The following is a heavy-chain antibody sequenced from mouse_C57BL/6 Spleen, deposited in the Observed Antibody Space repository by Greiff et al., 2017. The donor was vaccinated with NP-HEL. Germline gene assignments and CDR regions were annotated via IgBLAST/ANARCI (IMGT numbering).Heavy chain of an antibody. Sequence: QVQLQQPGAELVKPGASVKMSCKASGYTFTSYWITWVKQRPGQGLEWIGDIYPGSGSTNYNEKFKSKATLTVDTSSSTAYMQLSSLTSEDSAVYYCARSSTMVTTDYFDYWGQGTTLTVSS. D-gene: IGHD2-2*01. CDR1: GYTFTSYW. CDR2: IYPGSGST. J-gene: IGHJ2*01. CDR3: ARSSTMVTTDYFDY. V-gene: IGHV1-55*01.